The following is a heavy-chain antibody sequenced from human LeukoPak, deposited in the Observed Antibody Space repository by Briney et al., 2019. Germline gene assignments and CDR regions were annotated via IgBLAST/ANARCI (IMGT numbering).Heavy chain of an antibody. Sequence: GGSLRLSCAASRFTFSSYWMHWVRQVPGKGLLWVARINGDGTSKTYADSVKGRFTISRDNAKNTLYLQMNSLRAEDTAVYYCARGCRSTSRSIDYWGQGTLVTVSS. CDR1: RFTFSSYW. D-gene: IGHD2-2*01. J-gene: IGHJ4*02. CDR3: ARGCRSTSRSIDY. V-gene: IGHV3-74*01. CDR2: INGDGTSK.